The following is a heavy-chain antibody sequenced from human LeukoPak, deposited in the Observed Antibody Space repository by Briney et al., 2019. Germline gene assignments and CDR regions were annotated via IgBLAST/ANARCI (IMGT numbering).Heavy chain of an antibody. CDR2: TYYSGTT. Sequence: SETLSLTCTVSSGSISNHYWSWDRQPPRDGRGWVGYTYYSGTTNDNPSLKSRVTISVDTSKNQFSLNLTSVTAADTAVYYCARLRDYGSSDYWGQGTLVTVS. CDR3: ARLRDYGSSDY. CDR1: SGSISNHY. V-gene: IGHV4-59*11. D-gene: IGHD4-17*01. J-gene: IGHJ4*02.